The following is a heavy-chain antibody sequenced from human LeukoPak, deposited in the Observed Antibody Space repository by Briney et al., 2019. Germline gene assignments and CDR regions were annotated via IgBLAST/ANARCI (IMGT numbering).Heavy chain of an antibody. D-gene: IGHD6-6*01. CDR3: ARLAVAARCFDY. CDR2: IYYSGST. J-gene: IGHJ4*02. V-gene: IGHV4-39*01. Sequence: PSETLSLTCTVSGGSISSSSYYWGWIRQPPGEGLEWIGSIYYSGSTYYNPSLKSRVTISVDTSKNQFSLKLSSVTAADTAVYYCARLAVAARCFDYWGQGTLVTVSS. CDR1: GGSISSSSYY.